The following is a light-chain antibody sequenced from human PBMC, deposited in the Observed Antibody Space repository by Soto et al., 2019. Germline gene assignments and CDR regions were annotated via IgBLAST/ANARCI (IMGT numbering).Light chain of an antibody. CDR3: QQYNVWPLT. J-gene: IGKJ4*01. CDR2: VAS. V-gene: IGKV3-15*01. Sequence: EIVMTQSPATLSVSPGERATLSCRASQSVSSNLAWYQQKPGQTAKLLIYVASTRATGIRARFSGSGSGKEFTLTISSLQSEDFAVYYCQQYNVWPLTFGGGTKVEFK. CDR1: QSVSSN.